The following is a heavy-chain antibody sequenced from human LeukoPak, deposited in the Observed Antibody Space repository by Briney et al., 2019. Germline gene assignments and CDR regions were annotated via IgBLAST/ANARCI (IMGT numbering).Heavy chain of an antibody. V-gene: IGHV1-18*01. CDR2: ISAYNGNT. Sequence: ASVKVSCKASGGTFSSYAISWVRQAPGQGLEWMGWISAYNGNTNYAQKLQGRVTMTTDTSTSTAYMELRSLRSDDTAVYYCARLRYCSGGSCNYYYMDVWGKGTTVTVSS. D-gene: IGHD2-15*01. CDR1: GGTFSSYA. J-gene: IGHJ6*03. CDR3: ARLRYCSGGSCNYYYMDV.